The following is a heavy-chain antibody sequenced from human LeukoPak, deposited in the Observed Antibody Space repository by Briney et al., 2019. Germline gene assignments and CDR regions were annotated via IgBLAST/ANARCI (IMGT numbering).Heavy chain of an antibody. D-gene: IGHD4-23*01. CDR2: IYYSGTT. CDR1: GGSFSSSDYY. J-gene: IGHJ3*02. CDR3: ARSRLARLYGGNRRGAFDI. V-gene: IGHV4-39*01. Sequence: SETLSLTCTVSGGSFSSSDYYWGWIRQPPGKGLEWIGSIYYSGTTYYNPSLKSRVTISVDTSKKQFSLKLRSVTAADTAVYYCARSRLARLYGGNRRGAFDIWGQGTMVTVSS.